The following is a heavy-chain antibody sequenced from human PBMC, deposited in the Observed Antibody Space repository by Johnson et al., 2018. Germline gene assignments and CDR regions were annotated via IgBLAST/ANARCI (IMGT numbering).Heavy chain of an antibody. CDR3: VGASGITYPYFQH. CDR1: GFTFSDHY. J-gene: IGHJ1*01. D-gene: IGHD4/OR15-4a*01. V-gene: IGHV3-72*01. Sequence: VQLVESGGGLVQPGGSLRLSCAASGFTFSDHYMDWVRQAPGKGLEWVGRTRAKSNSYTTEYAASVKGRFTISRDDSKNSLYLQMNSLKTEDTALYYCVGASGITYPYFQHWGQGTLVTVSS. CDR2: TRAKSNSYTT.